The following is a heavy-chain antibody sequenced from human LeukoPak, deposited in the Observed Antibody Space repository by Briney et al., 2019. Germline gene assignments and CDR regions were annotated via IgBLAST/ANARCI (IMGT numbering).Heavy chain of an antibody. V-gene: IGHV3-9*01. J-gene: IGHJ4*01. CDR2: ISWNSGSI. CDR1: GFTFDDYA. CDR3: ATFGTSDY. Sequence: PGGSLRLSCAASGFTFDDYAMHWVRQAPGKGLEWVSGISWNSGSIGYADSVKGRFTISRDNAKNSLYLQMNSLRAEDTAVYYCATFGTSDYWGHGTLVTVSS. D-gene: IGHD1-1*01.